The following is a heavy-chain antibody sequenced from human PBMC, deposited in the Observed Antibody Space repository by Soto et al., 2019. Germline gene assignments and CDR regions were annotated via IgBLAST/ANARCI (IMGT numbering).Heavy chain of an antibody. Sequence: SETLSLTCAVYGGAFRGFYWNWIRQPPGKGLEWIGEINHSGSTNYNPSLKSRVTISVDTSKNQFSLKLSSVTAADTAVYYCARHQAGPFDYWGQGTLVTVSS. CDR2: INHSGST. V-gene: IGHV4-34*01. J-gene: IGHJ4*02. D-gene: IGHD6-13*01. CDR1: GGAFRGFY. CDR3: ARHQAGPFDY.